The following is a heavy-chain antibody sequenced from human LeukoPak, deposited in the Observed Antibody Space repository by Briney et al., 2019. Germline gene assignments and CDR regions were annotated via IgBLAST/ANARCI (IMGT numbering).Heavy chain of an antibody. J-gene: IGHJ4*02. Sequence: GGSLRLSCAASGFTFSTYDMNWVRQTPGKGLEWVSYIGTTTGYTYYADSVRGRFSISRDNAKNSLYLQMNSLRDEDTAVYYCARDLAPGDGTVIFDYWGQGTLVTVSS. CDR3: ARDLAPGDGTVIFDY. CDR2: IGTTTGYT. V-gene: IGHV3-48*02. CDR1: GFTFSTYD. D-gene: IGHD3-22*01.